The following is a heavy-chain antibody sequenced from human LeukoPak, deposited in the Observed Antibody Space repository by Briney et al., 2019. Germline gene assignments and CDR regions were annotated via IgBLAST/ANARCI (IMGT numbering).Heavy chain of an antibody. Sequence: ASVKVSCKASGYTFTSYGISWVRQAPGQGLEWVGWVSAYNGNTNYAQKLQGRVTMTTDTSTGTAYMELRSLRSDDTAVYYCARDFSGATGDYWGQGTLVTVSS. CDR1: GYTFTSYG. CDR2: VSAYNGNT. J-gene: IGHJ4*02. V-gene: IGHV1-18*01. CDR3: ARDFSGATGDY. D-gene: IGHD5-12*01.